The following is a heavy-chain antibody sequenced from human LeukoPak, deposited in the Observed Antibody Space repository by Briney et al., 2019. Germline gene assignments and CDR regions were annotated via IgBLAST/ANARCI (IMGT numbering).Heavy chain of an antibody. V-gene: IGHV4-4*07. CDR2: IYATGST. CDR1: GGSISSYY. J-gene: IGHJ4*02. CDR3: AREYCSGGRCYRYFDY. Sequence: PSETLSLTCTVSGGSISSYYWNWIRQPARKELEWIGRIYATGSTNDNPSLKSRVTMSVDTSKNQFSLKLRSVTAADTAVYYCAREYCSGGRCYRYFDYWGQGTLVTVSS. D-gene: IGHD2-15*01.